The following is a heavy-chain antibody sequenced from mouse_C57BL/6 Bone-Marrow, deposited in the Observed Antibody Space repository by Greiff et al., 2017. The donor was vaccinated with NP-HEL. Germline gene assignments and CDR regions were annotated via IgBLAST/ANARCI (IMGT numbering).Heavy chain of an antibody. CDR2: ISDGGSYT. CDR1: GFTFSSYA. J-gene: IGHJ1*03. Sequence: EVQLVESGGGLVKPGGSLKLSCAASGFTFSSYAMSWVRQTPEKRLEWVATISDGGSYTYYPDNVKGRFTISRDNAKNNLYLQMSHLKSEDTAMYYCARRITTVSYWYFDVWGTGTTVTVSS. CDR3: ARRITTVSYWYFDV. V-gene: IGHV5-4*03. D-gene: IGHD1-1*01.